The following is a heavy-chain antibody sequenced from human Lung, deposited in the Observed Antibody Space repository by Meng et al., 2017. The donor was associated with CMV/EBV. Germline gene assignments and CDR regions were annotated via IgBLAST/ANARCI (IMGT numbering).Heavy chain of an antibody. V-gene: IGHV4-34*01. J-gene: IGHJ4*02. CDR3: ARGAWNYVGVFDY. D-gene: IGHD1-7*01. Sequence: SETRSPTFPFYGGSFSGYYWSWIRQPPGKGLGWIGEINHRGSTNYNPSLKSRVTISVDTSKNQFSLKLSSVTAADTAVYYCARGAWNYVGVFDYWGQGTLVTVSS. CDR1: GGSFSGYY. CDR2: INHRGST.